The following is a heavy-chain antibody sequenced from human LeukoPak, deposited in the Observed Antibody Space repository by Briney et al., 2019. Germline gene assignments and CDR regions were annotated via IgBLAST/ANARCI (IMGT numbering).Heavy chain of an antibody. Sequence: ASVKVSCKASGYTFTGYYMHWVRQAPGQGLEWMGRINPNSGGTNYAQKFRGRVTMTRDTSISTAYMELSRLRSDDTAVYYCARIRSYDSSGYLVYRGQGTLVTVSS. CDR2: INPNSGGT. D-gene: IGHD3-22*01. J-gene: IGHJ4*02. CDR3: ARIRSYDSSGYLVY. V-gene: IGHV1-2*06. CDR1: GYTFTGYY.